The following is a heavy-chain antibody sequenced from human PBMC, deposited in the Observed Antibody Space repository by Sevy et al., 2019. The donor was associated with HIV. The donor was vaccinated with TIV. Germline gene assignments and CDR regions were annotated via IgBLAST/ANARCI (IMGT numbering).Heavy chain of an antibody. V-gene: IGHV3-11*01. J-gene: IGHJ6*02. CDR2: IGSSGNTI. CDR1: GFILSDYH. CDR3: ARDRGFCSSTNCDDWDYYGMDV. Sequence: GGSLRLSCAASGFILSDYHMSWIRQAPGKGLEWVSYIGSSGNTIYYTDSVKGRFTISRDNSKKLVYLQMNSLRAEDSAVYYCARDRGFCSSTNCDDWDYYGMDVWGQWTTVTVSS. D-gene: IGHD2-2*01.